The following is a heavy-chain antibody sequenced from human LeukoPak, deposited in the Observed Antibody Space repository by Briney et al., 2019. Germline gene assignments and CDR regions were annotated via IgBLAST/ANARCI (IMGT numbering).Heavy chain of an antibody. CDR3: ARGVGYGSGSPWYFDY. J-gene: IGHJ4*02. Sequence: SETLSLTCAVYGGSFSGYYWSWIRQPPGKGLEWIGKINHSGSTNYNPSLKSRVTISVDTSKNQFSLKLSSVTAADTAVYYCARGVGYGSGSPWYFDYWGQGTLVTVSS. CDR2: INHSGST. D-gene: IGHD3-10*01. V-gene: IGHV4-34*01. CDR1: GGSFSGYY.